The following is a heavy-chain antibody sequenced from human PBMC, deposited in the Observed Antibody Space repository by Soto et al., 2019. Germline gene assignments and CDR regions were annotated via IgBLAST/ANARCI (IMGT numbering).Heavy chain of an antibody. J-gene: IGHJ4*02. V-gene: IGHV3-48*03. D-gene: IGHD6-13*01. Sequence: GSLRLSCAASGFTFSSYEMNWVRQAPGKGLEWVSYISSSGSTIYHADSVKGRFTISRDNAKNSLYLQMNSLRAEDTAVYYCARDSSSWSRNFDYWGQGTLVTVSS. CDR1: GFTFSSYE. CDR2: ISSSGSTI. CDR3: ARDSSSWSRNFDY.